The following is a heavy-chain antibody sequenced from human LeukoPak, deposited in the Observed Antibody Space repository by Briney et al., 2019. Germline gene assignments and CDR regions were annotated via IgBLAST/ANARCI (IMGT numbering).Heavy chain of an antibody. CDR1: GYTFTSYY. V-gene: IGHV1-46*01. J-gene: IGHJ5*02. CDR2: INPSGGST. D-gene: IGHD1-20*01. CDR3: ARVPQPYNWNDGGFDP. Sequence: VASVKVSCKASGYTFTSYYMHWVRQAPGQGLEWMGIINPSGGSTSYAQKFQGRVTMTRDMSTSTVYMELSSLRSEDTAVYYCARVPQPYNWNDGGFDPWGQGTLVTVSS.